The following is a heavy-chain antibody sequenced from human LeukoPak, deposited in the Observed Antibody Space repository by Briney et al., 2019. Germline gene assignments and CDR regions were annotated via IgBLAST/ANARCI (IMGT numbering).Heavy chain of an antibody. Sequence: SETLSLTCAVYGGSISSGSYSWSWIRQPPGKGLEWIGYIYPRGSTYYNPSLKSRVILSLDKSANQFSLNLSSVTAADTAVYYCARFSPRAMGNYLDXXGQXTXVTVSS. CDR3: ARFSPRAMGNYLDX. J-gene: IGHJ4*02. CDR2: IYPRGST. V-gene: IGHV4-30-2*01. CDR1: GGSISSGSYS. D-gene: IGHD7-27*01.